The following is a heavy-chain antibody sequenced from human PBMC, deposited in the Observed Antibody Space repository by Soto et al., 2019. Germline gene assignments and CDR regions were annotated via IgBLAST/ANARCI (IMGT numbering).Heavy chain of an antibody. J-gene: IGHJ3*02. V-gene: IGHV1-2*02. D-gene: IGHD3-3*01. Sequence: QLHLVQSGAVVKKPGASVTVSCSASGYPVTAYYMHWVRQAPGRGLEWMGGINPATGAAKYTQTFQGRVTMARDTSTRTVFMELRGLTSEDPAGFYCARGGGVGVAGSAAFDMWGQGTLVTVSS. CDR3: ARGGGVGVAGSAAFDM. CDR2: INPATGAA. CDR1: GYPVTAYY.